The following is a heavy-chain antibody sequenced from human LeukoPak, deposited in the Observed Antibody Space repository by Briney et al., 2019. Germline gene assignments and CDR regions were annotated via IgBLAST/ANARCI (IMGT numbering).Heavy chain of an antibody. D-gene: IGHD3-22*01. V-gene: IGHV1-8*03. J-gene: IGHJ5*02. CDR3: ARGPYTHYDSSGDYYNWFDP. CDR2: MNPNSGNT. CDR1: GYTFASYD. Sequence: ASVKVSCKASGYTFASYDINWVRQATGQGLDLMGWMNPNSGNTAYAQKFQGRVTITMNTSISTAYIELSSLTSEDTAVYYCARGPYTHYDSSGDYYNWFDPWGQGTLVTVSS.